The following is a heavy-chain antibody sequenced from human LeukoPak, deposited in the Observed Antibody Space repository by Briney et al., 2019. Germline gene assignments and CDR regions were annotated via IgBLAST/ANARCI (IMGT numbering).Heavy chain of an antibody. Sequence: SGGSLRLSCAASGFTFDDYGMSWVRQAPGKGLEWVSGINWNGGSTGYADSVKGRFTISRDNAKNSLYLQMNSLRAEDTALYYCAREAYGDYEYYFDYWGQGTLVTVSS. CDR1: GFTFDDYG. CDR3: AREAYGDYEYYFDY. V-gene: IGHV3-20*04. D-gene: IGHD4-17*01. J-gene: IGHJ4*02. CDR2: INWNGGST.